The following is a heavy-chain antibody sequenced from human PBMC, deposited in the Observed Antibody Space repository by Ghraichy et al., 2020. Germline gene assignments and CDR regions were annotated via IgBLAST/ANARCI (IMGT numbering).Heavy chain of an antibody. J-gene: IGHJ5*02. Sequence: GGSLRLSCAASGFTFSSYSMNWVRQAPGKGLEWVSSISSSSSYIYYADSVKGRFTISRDNAKNYLYLQRNSLRAEDTAVYYCARDYVTARGIDPWGQGTLVTVSS. CDR3: ARDYVTARGIDP. V-gene: IGHV3-21*01. D-gene: IGHD6-6*01. CDR2: ISSSSSYI. CDR1: GFTFSSYS.